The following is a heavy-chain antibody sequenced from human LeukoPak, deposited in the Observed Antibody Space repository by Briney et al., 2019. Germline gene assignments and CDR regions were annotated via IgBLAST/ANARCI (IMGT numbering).Heavy chain of an antibody. D-gene: IGHD1-1*01. Sequence: PGGSLRLSCAASGFTFSSYAMSWVCQAPGKGLEWVSAISGSGGSTYYADSVKGRLTISRDNSKNTLYLQMNSLRAEDTAVYYCAKVPRGMLEPHYFDYWGQGTLVTVSS. CDR1: GFTFSSYA. CDR3: AKVPRGMLEPHYFDY. J-gene: IGHJ4*02. V-gene: IGHV3-23*01. CDR2: ISGSGGST.